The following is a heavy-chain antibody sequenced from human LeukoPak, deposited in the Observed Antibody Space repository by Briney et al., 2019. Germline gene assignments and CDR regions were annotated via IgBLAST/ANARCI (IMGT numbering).Heavy chain of an antibody. Sequence: ASVKVSCKASGYTFTSYAIHWVRQAPGQRLEWMGWINGGSGNTKYSQKFQGRVTFTRDTSATTAYMELSSLISEDTAVYYCARVGVYFDYWGQGALVTVSS. CDR2: INGGSGNT. CDR1: GYTFTSYA. D-gene: IGHD3-10*01. CDR3: ARVGVYFDY. V-gene: IGHV1-3*01. J-gene: IGHJ4*02.